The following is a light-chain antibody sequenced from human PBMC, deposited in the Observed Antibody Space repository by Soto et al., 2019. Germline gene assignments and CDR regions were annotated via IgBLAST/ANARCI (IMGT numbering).Light chain of an antibody. V-gene: IGKV1-39*01. Sequence: DIQIPQSPSSLSASVGDRVTITCRTSQNIIKYLNWYQQKPGKAPKFLIYGASTLQTGVPSRFSGGGSGTDFTLTISSLQPEDFATYYCQQTYTAPYTFGQGTKLDIK. CDR3: QQTYTAPYT. CDR2: GAS. CDR1: QNIIKY. J-gene: IGKJ2*01.